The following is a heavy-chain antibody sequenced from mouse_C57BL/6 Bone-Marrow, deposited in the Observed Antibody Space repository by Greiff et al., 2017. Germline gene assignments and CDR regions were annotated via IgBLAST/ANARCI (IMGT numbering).Heavy chain of an antibody. Sequence: EVKLVESGGDLVKPGGSLKLSCAASGFTFSSYGMSWVRQTPDKRLEWVATISSGGSYTYYPDSVKGRFTISRDNAKNTLYLQMSSLKSEDTAMYYYARRGTTVVARAMDYWGQGTSVTVSS. CDR2: ISSGGSYT. D-gene: IGHD1-1*01. CDR3: ARRGTTVVARAMDY. CDR1: GFTFSSYG. J-gene: IGHJ4*01. V-gene: IGHV5-6*02.